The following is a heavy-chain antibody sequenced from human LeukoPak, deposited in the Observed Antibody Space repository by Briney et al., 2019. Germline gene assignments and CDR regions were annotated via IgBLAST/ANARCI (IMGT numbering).Heavy chain of an antibody. J-gene: IGHJ4*02. CDR3: AKGHFGAGHY. V-gene: IGHV3-43*02. CDR1: GFTFDDYA. Sequence: GGSLRLSCAASGFTFDDYAMHWVRQAPGKGLEWVSLITGDGGTTSYAGSVKGRFTISRDNSKNSLYLHMSSLGNEDTALYYCAKGHFGAGHYWGQGTLVTVSS. D-gene: IGHD3-3*01. CDR2: ITGDGGTT.